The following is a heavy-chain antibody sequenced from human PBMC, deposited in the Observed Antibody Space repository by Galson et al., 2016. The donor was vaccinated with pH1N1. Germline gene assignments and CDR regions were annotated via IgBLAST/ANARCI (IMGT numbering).Heavy chain of an antibody. V-gene: IGHV4-61*02. CDR2: VSRSGDT. J-gene: IGHJ5*02. CDR1: GGSISVGTYY. D-gene: IGHD6-13*01. Sequence: LSLTCTVSGGSISVGTYYWSWDRQPAGKALEWIGGVSRSGDTNYNPSLGSRVTVSVDTSKNQFSMRLASVAASDTAVYYCARWQQGSATFYPWGQGTLVSVSS. CDR3: ARWQQGSATFYP.